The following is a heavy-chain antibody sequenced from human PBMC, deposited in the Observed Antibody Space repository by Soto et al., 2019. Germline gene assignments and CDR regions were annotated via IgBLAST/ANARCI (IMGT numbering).Heavy chain of an antibody. CDR1: GDSISSGGYY. CDR3: ARDRRGGATVTTFDY. Sequence: QMQLQESGPGLVKPSQTLSLTCTVSGDSISSGGYYWSWIRHHPGKGLEWIGCIYYSGVPYYNPSLKSRNTISVDTSKNQFSLKMTSVTAADTPVYYCARDRRGGATVTTFDYWGQGTLVTVSS. J-gene: IGHJ4*02. V-gene: IGHV4-31*03. CDR2: IYYSGVP. D-gene: IGHD4-17*01.